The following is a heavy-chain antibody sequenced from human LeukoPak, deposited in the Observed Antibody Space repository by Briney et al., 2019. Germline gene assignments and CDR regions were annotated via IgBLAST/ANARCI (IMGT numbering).Heavy chain of an antibody. CDR2: ISGSGGST. Sequence: GGSLRLSCAASGFTFSSFAMSWLRQAPGKGLEWVSTISGSGGSTYYADSVKGRFTISRDNSKNTLYLQLNSLRAEDTAVYYCAKAHIGIRYCSCGSCYYYYMDVWGKGTTVTVSS. CDR3: AKAHIGIRYCSCGSCYYYYMDV. J-gene: IGHJ6*03. V-gene: IGHV3-23*01. D-gene: IGHD2-15*01. CDR1: GFTFSSFA.